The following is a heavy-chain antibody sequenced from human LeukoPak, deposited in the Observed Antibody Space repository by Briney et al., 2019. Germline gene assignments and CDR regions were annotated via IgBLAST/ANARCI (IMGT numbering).Heavy chain of an antibody. D-gene: IGHD2-2*01. CDR1: GYSFTTYW. J-gene: IGHJ4*02. CDR2: IYPGDSDT. Sequence: HGESLKISCRGSGYSFTTYWIGWVRQMPGKGLEWMGIIYPGDSDTRYSPSFQGQVTMSADKSINTAYLQWSSLKASDTAMYYCARRQGCSSTSCPPDSWGQGTLVTVSS. V-gene: IGHV5-51*01. CDR3: ARRQGCSSTSCPPDS.